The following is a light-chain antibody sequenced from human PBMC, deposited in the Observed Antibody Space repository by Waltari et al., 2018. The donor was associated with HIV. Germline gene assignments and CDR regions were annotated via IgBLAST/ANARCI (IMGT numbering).Light chain of an antibody. Sequence: DIQMTQSPSTLSASVGDRVTISCRASRSLSCWLAWYQQKPGRAPKLLIFQASTLQSGVPSRFSGSASGTDFTLTISSLQPDDFATYYCQEYASFSRAFGQGTKVE. V-gene: IGKV1-5*03. CDR3: QEYASFSRA. CDR1: RSLSCW. J-gene: IGKJ1*01. CDR2: QAS.